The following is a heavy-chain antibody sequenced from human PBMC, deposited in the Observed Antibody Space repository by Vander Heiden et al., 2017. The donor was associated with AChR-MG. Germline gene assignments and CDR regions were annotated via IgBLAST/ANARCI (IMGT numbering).Heavy chain of an antibody. D-gene: IGHD1-20*01. CDR1: GLPVSSNY. CDR3: ARDAPITGTTDAFDI. V-gene: IGHV3-66*01. CDR2: IYSGGST. J-gene: IGHJ3*02. Sequence: EVQLVESGGGLVQPGGSLRLSCAASGLPVSSNYMRWVRQAPGKGLEWVSFIYSGGSTYYADSVKGRFTISRDNSKNTLYLQMNSLRAEDTAVYYCARDAPITGTTDAFDIWGQGTMVTVSS.